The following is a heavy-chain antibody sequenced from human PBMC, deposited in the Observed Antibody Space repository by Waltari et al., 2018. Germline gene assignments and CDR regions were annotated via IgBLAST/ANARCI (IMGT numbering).Heavy chain of an antibody. D-gene: IGHD3-22*01. J-gene: IGHJ4*02. CDR3: ARLPTNYYDSIGWGFFDY. CDR2: LRNTGGT. V-gene: IGHV4-59*08. CDR1: GDFLSDYH. Sequence: HVQLQESGPGLVKPSETLSLTCTVSGDFLSDYHWTWIRQAPGKGLEWIAYLRNTGGTKCTPSLESRVTISAVTSKKQFSLRLTSVTAADTAVYYCARLPTNYYDSIGWGFFDYWGQGILVIVSS.